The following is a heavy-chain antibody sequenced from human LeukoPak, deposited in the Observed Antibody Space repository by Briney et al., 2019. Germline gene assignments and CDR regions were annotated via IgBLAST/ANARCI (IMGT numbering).Heavy chain of an antibody. CDR2: IIPIFGTA. CDR3: ARPKAPYYYDSSGYYFFDY. J-gene: IGHJ4*02. V-gene: IGHV1-69*13. CDR1: GGTFSSYA. Sequence: ASVKVSCKASGGTFSSYAISWVRQAPGQGLEWMGGIIPIFGTANYAQKLQGRVTITADESTSTAYMELSSLRSEDTAVYYCARPKAPYYYDSSGYYFFDYWGQGTLVTVSS. D-gene: IGHD3-22*01.